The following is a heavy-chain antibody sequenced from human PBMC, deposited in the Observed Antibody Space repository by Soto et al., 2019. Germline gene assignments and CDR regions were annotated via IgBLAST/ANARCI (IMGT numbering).Heavy chain of an antibody. J-gene: IGHJ4*02. CDR1: GFTVSSNY. CDR3: ARVDYGDYGFDY. D-gene: IGHD4-17*01. CDR2: IYSGGST. Sequence: GGSLRLSCAASGFTVSSNYMSWVRQAPGKGLEWVSVIYSGGSTYYADSVKGRFTISRDNSKNTLYLQMNSLRAEDTAVYYCARVDYGDYGFDYWGQGTLVTVSS. V-gene: IGHV3-66*01.